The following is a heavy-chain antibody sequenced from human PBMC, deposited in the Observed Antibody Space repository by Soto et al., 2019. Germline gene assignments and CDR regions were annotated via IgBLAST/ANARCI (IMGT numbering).Heavy chain of an antibody. J-gene: IGHJ4*02. D-gene: IGHD3-9*01. CDR3: AHRRSFDCFDY. CDR2: IYWDDDK. CDR1: GFSLSTSGVG. Sequence: QITLKESGPPLVKPTQTLTLTCTFSGFSLSTSGVGVGWIRQPPGKALEWLALIYWDDDKRYSPSLKNRLTITKDTSKKQVVLTMTNMDPVDTGTYYCAHRRSFDCFDYWGQGTLVTVSS. V-gene: IGHV2-5*02.